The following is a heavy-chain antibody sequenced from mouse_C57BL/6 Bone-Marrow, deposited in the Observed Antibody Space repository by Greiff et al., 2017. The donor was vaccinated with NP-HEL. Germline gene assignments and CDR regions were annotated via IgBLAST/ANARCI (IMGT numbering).Heavy chain of an antibody. J-gene: IGHJ4*01. CDR1: GFNIKDDY. CDR3: TTSGVRGFYYAMDY. CDR2: IDPENGDT. D-gene: IGHD2-13*01. V-gene: IGHV14-4*01. Sequence: VQLQQSGAELVRPGASVKLSCTASGFNIKDDYMHWVKQRPEQGLEWIGWIDPENGDTEYASKFQGKATITADTSSNTAYLQLSSLTSEDTAVYYCTTSGVRGFYYAMDYWGQGTSVTVSS.